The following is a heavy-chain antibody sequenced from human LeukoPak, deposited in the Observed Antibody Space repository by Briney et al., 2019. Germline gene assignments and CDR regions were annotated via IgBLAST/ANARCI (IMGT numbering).Heavy chain of an antibody. CDR3: AKAPSRSLDYGDGRVLAY. J-gene: IGHJ4*02. Sequence: PGGSLRLSCAASGFTFSSYAMSWVRQAPGKGLEWVSAISGSGGSTYYADSVKGRFTISRDNSKNTLYLQMNSLRAEDTAVYYCAKAPSRSLDYGDGRVLAYWGQGTLVTVSS. V-gene: IGHV3-23*01. CDR2: ISGSGGST. CDR1: GFTFSSYA. D-gene: IGHD4-17*01.